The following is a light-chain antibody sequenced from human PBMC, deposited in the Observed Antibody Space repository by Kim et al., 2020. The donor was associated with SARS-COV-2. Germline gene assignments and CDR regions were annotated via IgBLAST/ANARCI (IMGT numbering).Light chain of an antibody. CDR2: GSS. CDR1: QSVSRSH. J-gene: IGKJ1*01. Sequence: PGERATLPCTASQSVSRSHLAWYQATRGQAPRLLIYGSSRRATGFPDRLSGSGFGKDFTLTIRRLEPENFAVYFRQHYGSSPPRTFGQGTKVDI. V-gene: IGKV3-20*01. CDR3: QHYGSSPPRT.